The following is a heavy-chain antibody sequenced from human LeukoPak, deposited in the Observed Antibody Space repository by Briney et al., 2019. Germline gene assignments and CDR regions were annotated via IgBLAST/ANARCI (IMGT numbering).Heavy chain of an antibody. CDR2: INPNSGGT. J-gene: IGHJ3*02. CDR3: AREGGRLNWNGGAHAFDI. V-gene: IGHV1-2*02. D-gene: IGHD1-1*01. Sequence: ASVKVSCKASGYTFTGYYMHWVRQAPGQGLEWMGWINPNSGGTNYAQKFQGRVTMTRDTSISTAYMELSRLRSDDTAVYYCAREGGRLNWNGGAHAFDIWGQGTMVTVSS. CDR1: GYTFTGYY.